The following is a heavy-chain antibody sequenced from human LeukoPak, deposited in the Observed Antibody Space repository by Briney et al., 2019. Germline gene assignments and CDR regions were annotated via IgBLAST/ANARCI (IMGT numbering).Heavy chain of an antibody. J-gene: IGHJ4*02. CDR1: GFTFSSYA. D-gene: IGHD3-22*01. CDR3: AKDMYSYDSGGYYLAFDY. Sequence: GGSLRLSCAASGFTFSSYAMSWVRQAPGKGLEWVSAISGSGGSTYYADSVKGRFTISRDNSKNTLHLQMNSLRAEDTAVYYCAKDMYSYDSGGYYLAFDYWGQGTLVTVSS. V-gene: IGHV3-23*01. CDR2: ISGSGGST.